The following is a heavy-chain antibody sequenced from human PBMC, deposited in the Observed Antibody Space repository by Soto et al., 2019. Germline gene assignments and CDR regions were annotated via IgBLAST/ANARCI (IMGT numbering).Heavy chain of an antibody. Sequence: PGGSLRLSCAASGFTFDDYAMHWVRQAPGKGLEWVSGISWNSGSIGYADSVKGRFTISRDNAKNSLYLQMNSLRAEDTALYYCVSGDDLEWLLDFDYWGQGTLVTVSS. D-gene: IGHD3-3*01. CDR2: ISWNSGSI. V-gene: IGHV3-9*01. CDR3: VSGDDLEWLLDFDY. J-gene: IGHJ4*02. CDR1: GFTFDDYA.